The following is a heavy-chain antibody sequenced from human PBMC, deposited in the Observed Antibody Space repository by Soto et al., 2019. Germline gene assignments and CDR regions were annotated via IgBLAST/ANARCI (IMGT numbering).Heavy chain of an antibody. CDR2: IYYNGRT. CDR3: ARLPVVRGLTDYFPFDP. V-gene: IGHV4-39*01. J-gene: IGHJ5*02. CDR1: GVAIISSSYW. Sequence: PSETLSLTCSVSGVAIISSSYWWGWVRQSAGKGLEWIGSIYYNGRTHYNPSLQSRATISVDTSKRQFSLSLTSVTDADTAVYFCARLPVVRGLTDYFPFDPWGQGVLVTVSS. D-gene: IGHD3-10*01.